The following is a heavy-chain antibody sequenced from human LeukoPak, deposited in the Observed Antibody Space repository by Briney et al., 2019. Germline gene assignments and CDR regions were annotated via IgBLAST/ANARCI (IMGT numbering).Heavy chain of an antibody. CDR3: ARDMVGLAVAEVAFDI. Sequence: PGGSLRLSCAASGFTLSSYGMHRVRQAPGKGLERVAVIWYDGSNKYYAHSVKGRFTISRDNSTNTLYLQMNSLRAEDTAVYYCARDMVGLAVAEVAFDIWGQGTMVTVSS. V-gene: IGHV3-33*01. D-gene: IGHD6-19*01. CDR1: GFTLSSYG. J-gene: IGHJ3*02. CDR2: IWYDGSNK.